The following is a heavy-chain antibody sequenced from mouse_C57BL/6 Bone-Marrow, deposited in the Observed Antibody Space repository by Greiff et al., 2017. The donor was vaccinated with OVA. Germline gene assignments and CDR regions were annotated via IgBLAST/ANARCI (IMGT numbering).Heavy chain of an antibody. D-gene: IGHD1-1*02. CDR1: GFTFSDYG. CDR2: ISNLAYSI. CDR3: ARRHDGGGFDY. Sequence: EVKLMESGGGLVQPGGSLKLSCAASGFTFSDYGMAWVRQAPRKGPEWVAFISNLAYSIYYADTVPGRFTISRENAKNTLYLEMSSLRSEDTAMYYCARRHDGGGFDYWGQGTTLTVSS. J-gene: IGHJ2*01. V-gene: IGHV5-15*01.